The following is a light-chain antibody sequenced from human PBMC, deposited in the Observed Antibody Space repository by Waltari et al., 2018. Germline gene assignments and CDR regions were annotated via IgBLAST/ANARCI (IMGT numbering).Light chain of an antibody. CDR2: VGPGGIVR. V-gene: IGLV9-49*03. Sequence: QPVLTQPPSTSASLGASDTLTCTLSSAYSNYKVDWYQQRPGKGPRFVMRVGPGGIVRSKGDDIPDRFSVLGSGLNRYLTIKNIQEEDESDYHCGADHGSGSHFPVFGGGTQLTVL. J-gene: IGLJ2*01. CDR3: GADHGSGSHFPV. CDR1: SAYSNYK.